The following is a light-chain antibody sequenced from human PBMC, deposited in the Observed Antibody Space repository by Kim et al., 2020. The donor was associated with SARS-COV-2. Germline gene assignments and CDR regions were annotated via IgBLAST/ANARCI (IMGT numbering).Light chain of an antibody. J-gene: IGKJ2*01. V-gene: IGKV3-20*01. CDR1: QSVSSNY. Sequence: EIVLTQSPGTLSLSPGERATLSCRASQSVSSNYLAWYQQRPGPAPRLLIYGASSRATGIPDRFSGSGSGTDFTLTISRLEPEDFAVYYCQQYDTSPPAYTFGQGTKLEI. CDR2: GAS. CDR3: QQYDTSPPAYT.